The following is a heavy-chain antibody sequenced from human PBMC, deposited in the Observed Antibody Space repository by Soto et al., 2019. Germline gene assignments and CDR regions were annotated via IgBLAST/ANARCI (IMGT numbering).Heavy chain of an antibody. D-gene: IGHD5-18*01. CDR2: IYYSGST. CDR3: ARALIQLWPHYYYGMDV. V-gene: IGHV4-30-4*01. Sequence: NPSETLSLTCTVSGGSISSGDYYWSWIRQPPGKGLEWIGYIYYSGSTYYNPSLKSRVTISVDTSKNQFSLKQTSVTAADTAVYYCARALIQLWPHYYYGMDVWGQGTTVTVSS. J-gene: IGHJ6*02. CDR1: GGSISSGDYY.